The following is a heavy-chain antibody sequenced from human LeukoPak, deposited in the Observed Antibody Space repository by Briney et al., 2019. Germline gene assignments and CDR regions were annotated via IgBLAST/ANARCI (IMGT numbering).Heavy chain of an antibody. V-gene: IGHV3-21*01. CDR2: ISSSSSYI. J-gene: IGHJ4*02. Sequence: GXXXRLSCAASGFTFSSYSMNWVRQAPGKGLEWVSSISSSSSYIYYADSVKGRFTISRDNAKNSLYLQMNSLRAEDTAVYYCARDAYDSSGLDYWGQGTLVTVSS. D-gene: IGHD3-22*01. CDR3: ARDAYDSSGLDY. CDR1: GFTFSSYS.